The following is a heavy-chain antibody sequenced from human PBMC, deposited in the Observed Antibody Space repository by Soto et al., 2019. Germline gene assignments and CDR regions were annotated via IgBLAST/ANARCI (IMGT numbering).Heavy chain of an antibody. CDR2: IIPIFGIG. CDR3: ARSAITLFGVVSIPPHYYSEMDV. Sequence: QVQLVQSGAEVKKPGSSVKVSCKASGGTFNRYAISWVRQAPGQGLEWRGGIIPIFGIGNDAQRFQGRVTITADESTGTEYRELSSLRSEDTGVYYCARSAITLFGVVSIPPHYYSEMDVWGQGTTVTVSS. V-gene: IGHV1-69*01. CDR1: GGTFNRYA. D-gene: IGHD3-3*01. J-gene: IGHJ6*02.